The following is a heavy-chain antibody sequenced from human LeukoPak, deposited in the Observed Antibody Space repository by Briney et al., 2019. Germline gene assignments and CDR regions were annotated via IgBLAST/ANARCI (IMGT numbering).Heavy chain of an antibody. CDR1: GFTFSSYS. J-gene: IGHJ3*02. D-gene: IGHD3-3*01. V-gene: IGHV3-21*01. CDR3: ASPGLRFLEWLPVNDAFDI. CDR2: INSSSSYI. Sequence: GGSLRLSCAASGFTFSSYSMNWVGQAPGKGLEWVSSINSSSSYIYYADSVKGRFTISRDNAKNSLYLQMNSLRAEDTAVYYCASPGLRFLEWLPVNDAFDIWGQGTMVTVSS.